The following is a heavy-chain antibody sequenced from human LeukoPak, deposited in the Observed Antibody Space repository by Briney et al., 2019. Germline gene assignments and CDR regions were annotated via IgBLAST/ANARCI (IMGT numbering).Heavy chain of an antibody. V-gene: IGHV3-21*01. CDR3: ARDAFPWSSGRYEYNWFDP. J-gene: IGHJ5*02. CDR1: GFTFSSYS. CDR2: ISSSSSYI. D-gene: IGHD6-19*01. Sequence: GGSLRLSCAASGFTFSSYSMNWVRQAPGKGLEWVSSISSSSSYIYYADSVKGRLTISRDNAKNSLYLQMNSLRAEDTAVHYCARDAFPWSSGRYEYNWFDPWGQGTLVTVSS.